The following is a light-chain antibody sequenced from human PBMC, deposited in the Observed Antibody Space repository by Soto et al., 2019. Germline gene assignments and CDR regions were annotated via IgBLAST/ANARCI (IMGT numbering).Light chain of an antibody. CDR1: QSISSTY. J-gene: IGKJ4*01. CDR2: GAS. V-gene: IGKV3D-20*02. Sequence: EIVLTQSPGTLSLSPGERATLSCRASQSISSTYLAWCQQKPGQAPRLLIYGASTRATGIPDRFSGTGSGTDFTLTISRLEPEDSAIYYCQQRSRWPALTFGGGTKVEI. CDR3: QQRSRWPALT.